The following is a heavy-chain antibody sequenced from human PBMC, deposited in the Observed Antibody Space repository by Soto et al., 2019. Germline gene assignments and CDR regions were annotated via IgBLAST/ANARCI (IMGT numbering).Heavy chain of an antibody. V-gene: IGHV3-23*01. D-gene: IGHD2-15*01. CDR2: LDGGGGDT. CDR1: GFTFSSYG. CDR3: AKDRVAAAYVETAPFDS. J-gene: IGHJ4*02. Sequence: EVQLLESGGGLVQPGGSLRLSCAASGFTFSSYGMGWVRQAPGKGLEWVSVLDGGGGDTYFADSVKGRFTISRDNSKKTMYLHMKNTSAEDSARYYCAKDRVAAAYVETAPFDSWGQGTQVTVSS.